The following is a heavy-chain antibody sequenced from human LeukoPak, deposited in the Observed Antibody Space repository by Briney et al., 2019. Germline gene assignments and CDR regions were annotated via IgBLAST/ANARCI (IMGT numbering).Heavy chain of an antibody. Sequence: GGSLRLSCAASGFTFSSYAMSWVRQAPGKGLEWVSAISGSGGSTYYADSVKGRFTISRDNSKNTLYLQMNTLRAEDTAVYYCVKDWTNEGFDPWGQGTLVTVSS. D-gene: IGHD3/OR15-3a*01. J-gene: IGHJ5*02. CDR3: VKDWTNEGFDP. V-gene: IGHV3-23*01. CDR1: GFTFSSYA. CDR2: ISGSGGST.